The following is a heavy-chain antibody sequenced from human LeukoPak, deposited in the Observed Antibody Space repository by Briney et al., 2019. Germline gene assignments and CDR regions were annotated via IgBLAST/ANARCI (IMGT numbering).Heavy chain of an antibody. V-gene: IGHV3-21*03. CDR3: ATDPGEWEPI. Sequence: PGGSLRLSCAASGFTFSSYAMSWVRQAPGKGLEWVSSISSSSSYIYYADSVKGRFTISRDDSKNTLYLQMNSLKIEDTAVYYCATDPGEWEPIWGQGTMVTVSS. D-gene: IGHD1-26*01. CDR1: GFTFSSYA. J-gene: IGHJ3*02. CDR2: ISSSSSYI.